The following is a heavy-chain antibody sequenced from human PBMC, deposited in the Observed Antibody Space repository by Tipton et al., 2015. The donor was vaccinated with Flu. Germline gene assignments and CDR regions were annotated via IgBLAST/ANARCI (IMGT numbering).Heavy chain of an antibody. CDR1: GFSLSTSGMC. J-gene: IGHJ4*02. D-gene: IGHD3-10*01. V-gene: IGHV2-70*13. CDR2: IDRNDNK. Sequence: LVKPTQTLTLTCTFSGFSLSTSGMCVRWIRQPPGKALEWLALIDRNDNKYYNTSLKARLTNSKDTSKSQVVLTLTNMQPVDTATYYCARLYGSRIKTRDFAFWGQGTLVTVPS. CDR3: ARLYGSRIKTRDFAF.